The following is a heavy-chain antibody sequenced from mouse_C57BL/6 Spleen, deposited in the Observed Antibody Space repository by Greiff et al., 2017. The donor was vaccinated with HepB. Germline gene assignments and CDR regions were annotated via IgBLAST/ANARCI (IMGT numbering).Heavy chain of an antibody. Sequence: DVQLQESGPGLVKPSQSLSLTCSVTGYSITSGYYWNWIRQFPGNKLEWMGYISYDGSNNYNPSLKNRISITRDTSKNQFFLKLNSVTTEDTATYYCARVTTGAYWGQGTLVTVSA. V-gene: IGHV3-6*01. CDR1: GYSITSGYY. CDR3: ARVTTGAY. D-gene: IGHD1-1*01. J-gene: IGHJ3*01. CDR2: ISYDGSN.